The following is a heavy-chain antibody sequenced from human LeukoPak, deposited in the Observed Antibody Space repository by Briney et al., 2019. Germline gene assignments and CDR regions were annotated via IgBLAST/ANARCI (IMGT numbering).Heavy chain of an antibody. D-gene: IGHD3-10*01. CDR1: GGSISSSSYY. V-gene: IGHV4-39*02. CDR3: AREGYGSGSYYLYYYYYYMDV. J-gene: IGHJ6*03. CDR2: IYYCGST. Sequence: SETLSLTCTVSGGSISSSSYYWGWIRQPPGKGLEWIGSIYYCGSTYYNPSLKSRVTISVDTSKNQFSLKLSSVTAADTAVYYCAREGYGSGSYYLYYYYYYMDVWGKGTTVTVSS.